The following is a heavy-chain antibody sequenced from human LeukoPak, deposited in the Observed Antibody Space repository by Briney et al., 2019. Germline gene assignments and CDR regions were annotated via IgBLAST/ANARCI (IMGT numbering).Heavy chain of an antibody. J-gene: IGHJ4*02. V-gene: IGHV4-39*01. Sequence: SETLSLTCTVSGGSISSSSYYWGWIRQPPGKGLDWIGSIYYSGSTYYNPSLKSRFTISVDTSKNQFSLKLSSVTAADTAVYYCVNYYDSSDYQQPNHFDYWGQGTLVAVSS. CDR2: IYYSGST. D-gene: IGHD3-22*01. CDR3: VNYYDSSDYQQPNHFDY. CDR1: GGSISSSSYY.